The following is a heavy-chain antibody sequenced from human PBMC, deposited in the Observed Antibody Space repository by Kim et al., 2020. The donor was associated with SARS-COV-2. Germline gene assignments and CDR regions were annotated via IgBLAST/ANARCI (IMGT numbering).Heavy chain of an antibody. CDR1: GFTFSSYA. CDR2: ISGSGGSK. D-gene: IGHD3-10*01. Sequence: GGSLRLSCAASGFTFSSYAMSWVRQAPGKGLEWVSAISGSGGSKYYADSVKGRFTISRDNSKNTLYLQMNSLRAEDTAVYYCAKPEEGNRGHYGMDVWGQGTTVTVSS. J-gene: IGHJ6*02. V-gene: IGHV3-23*01. CDR3: AKPEEGNRGHYGMDV.